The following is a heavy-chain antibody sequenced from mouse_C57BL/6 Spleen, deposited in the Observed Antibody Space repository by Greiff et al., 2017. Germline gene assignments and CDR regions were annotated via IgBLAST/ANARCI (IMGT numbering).Heavy chain of an antibody. CDR3: ARGGRGGYFDV. V-gene: IGHV1-80*01. CDR1: GYAFRSYW. CDR2: IYPGDGDT. D-gene: IGHD3-3*01. Sequence: VQLQQSGAELVKPGASVKISCKASGYAFRSYWMNWVKQRPGKGLEWIGQIYPGDGDTNYNGKFKGKATLTADKSSSTAYMQLSSLTSEDSAVYFCARGGRGGYFDVWGTGTTVTVSS. J-gene: IGHJ1*03.